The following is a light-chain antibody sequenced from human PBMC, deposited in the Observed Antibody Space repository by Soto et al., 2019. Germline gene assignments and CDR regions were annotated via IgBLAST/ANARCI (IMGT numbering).Light chain of an antibody. J-gene: IGKJ1*01. Sequence: EVVLTQSPGTLSVSPGESATLSCRASQSVSSNLAWYQQKPGQAPRLRIYGASTRATGIPARFSGSGSGTEFTLTISSLQSEDFAVYYCQQYNNWLRTFGQGTKVDIK. CDR2: GAS. V-gene: IGKV3-15*01. CDR3: QQYNNWLRT. CDR1: QSVSSN.